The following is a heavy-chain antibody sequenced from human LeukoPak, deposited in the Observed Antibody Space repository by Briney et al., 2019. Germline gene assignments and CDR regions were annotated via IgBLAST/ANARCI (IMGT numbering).Heavy chain of an antibody. CDR2: IRSKAYGGTT. Sequence: PGGSLRLSCTASGFTFGDYAMSWFRQAPGKGLEWVGFIRSKAYGGTTEYAASVKGRFTISRDDSKSIACLQMNSLKTEDTAVYYCTRGKGDQGWYWGQGTLVTVSS. CDR3: TRGKGDQGWY. J-gene: IGHJ4*02. CDR1: GFTFGDYA. D-gene: IGHD2-15*01. V-gene: IGHV3-49*03.